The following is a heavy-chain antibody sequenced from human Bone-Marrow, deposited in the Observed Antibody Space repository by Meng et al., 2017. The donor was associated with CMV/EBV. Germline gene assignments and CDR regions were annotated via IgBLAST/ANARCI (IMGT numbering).Heavy chain of an antibody. CDR3: ARGLVVVIARGRSAVDY. CDR1: GFTFSSYS. V-gene: IGHV3-21*01. Sequence: GESLKISCAASGFTFSSYSMNWVRQAPGKGLEWVSSISSSSSYIYYADSVKGRFTISRDNAKNPLYLKMNSLRAEDTAVYYCARGLVVVIARGRSAVDYWGQGTLVTVSS. D-gene: IGHD2-21*01. J-gene: IGHJ4*02. CDR2: ISSSSSYI.